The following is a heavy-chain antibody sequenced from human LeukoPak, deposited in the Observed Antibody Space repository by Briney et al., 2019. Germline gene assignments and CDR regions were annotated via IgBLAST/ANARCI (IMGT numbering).Heavy chain of an antibody. J-gene: IGHJ5*02. V-gene: IGHV4-59*01. D-gene: IGHD3-22*01. CDR3: ARGKTYYFDSSRPGWFDP. Sequence: SETLSLTCTVSGGSISTYYWRWIRQPPGKALEWIGYVHYSGSTNYNPSLKSRVTMSVDTSKNQFSLKLSSVSAADTAVYYCARGKTYYFDSSRPGWFDPWGQGTLVTVSS. CDR2: VHYSGST. CDR1: GGSISTYY.